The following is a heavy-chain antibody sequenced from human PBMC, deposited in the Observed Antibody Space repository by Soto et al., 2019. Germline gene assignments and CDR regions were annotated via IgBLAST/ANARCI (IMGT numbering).Heavy chain of an antibody. CDR1: GYTFTSYG. D-gene: IGHD6-25*01. J-gene: IGHJ4*02. Sequence: QVQLVQSGAEVKKPAASVKVSCKASGYTFTSYGISWVRQAPGQGLERMGWISAYNGNTNYAQKLQGRVTMTTDTSTSRADMELRSLRSDDTAVYYCARDGGLPGIAASPYFDYWGQVTLVTVSS. CDR2: ISAYNGNT. CDR3: ARDGGLPGIAASPYFDY. V-gene: IGHV1-18*01.